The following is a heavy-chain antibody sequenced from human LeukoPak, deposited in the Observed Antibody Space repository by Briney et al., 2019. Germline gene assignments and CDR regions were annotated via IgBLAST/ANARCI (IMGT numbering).Heavy chain of an antibody. V-gene: IGHV3-30*18. D-gene: IGHD4-17*01. J-gene: IGHJ4*02. Sequence: PGASLTLSCAPAAFTFSNYGMHWVRQAPGKGLEWVAAISNHGSKKNYTDSVKGRFTISRDNAKNSLYLQMNSLRAEDTAVYYCANGAHSLFEYWGQGTLVTVSS. CDR3: ANGAHSLFEY. CDR2: ISNHGSKK. CDR1: AFTFSNYG.